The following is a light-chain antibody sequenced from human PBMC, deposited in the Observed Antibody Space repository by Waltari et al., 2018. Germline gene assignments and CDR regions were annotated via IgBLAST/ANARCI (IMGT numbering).Light chain of an antibody. V-gene: IGLV8-61*01. Sequence: QTVVTQEPSLSVSPGGTVTLTCALSSGSLSSTSYATWYQQTPGQAPRTLVYKGNKRSSGVPDRFSGSILGNKAALTITGAQAEDESEYHCSLYMGSGIWVFGGGTKLTVL. J-gene: IGLJ3*02. CDR2: KGN. CDR1: SGSLSSTSY. CDR3: SLYMGSGIWV.